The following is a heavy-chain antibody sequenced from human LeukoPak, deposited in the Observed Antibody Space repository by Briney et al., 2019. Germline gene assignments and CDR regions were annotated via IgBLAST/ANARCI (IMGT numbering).Heavy chain of an antibody. CDR3: ARVGPGRSTSCFPY. CDR1: GYSISSGYY. CDR2: IYHSGST. Sequence: PSETLSLTCTVSGYSISSGYYWGWIRQPPGKGLEWIGSIYHSGSTYYNPSLKSRVTISVDTSKNQFSLKLSSVTAADTAVYYCARVGPGRSTSCFPYWGQGTLVTVSS. V-gene: IGHV4-38-2*02. J-gene: IGHJ4*02. D-gene: IGHD2-2*01.